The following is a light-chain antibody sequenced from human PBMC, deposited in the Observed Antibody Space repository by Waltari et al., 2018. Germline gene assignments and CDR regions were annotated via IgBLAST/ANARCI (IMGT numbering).Light chain of an antibody. CDR2: DVI. CDR1: NSDVGSYNL. V-gene: IGLV2-23*02. J-gene: IGLJ2*01. CDR3: CSYAGSSTFHVL. Sequence: QSVLTQPASMSGSPGQSITISCTGTNSDVGSYNLVSWYQQHPGKAPRLIIYDVIKRPSVFSDCFAGSKSGNTASLTVSGLQPEDEAVYFCCSYAGSSTFHVLFGGGTKLTVL.